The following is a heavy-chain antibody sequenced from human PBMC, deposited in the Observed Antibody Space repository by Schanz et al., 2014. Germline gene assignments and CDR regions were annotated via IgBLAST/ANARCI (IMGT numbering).Heavy chain of an antibody. CDR2: ISYDGSIT. CDR3: ARDGRKYSSGTLDYFDN. CDR1: GFTFSKYG. D-gene: IGHD6-25*01. J-gene: IGHJ4*02. Sequence: QVQLVESGGGVVQPGRYLRLSCAASGFTFSKYGMHWVRQAPGKGLDWGAVISYDGSITYYADSVKDRFTIPRDNSKNIRFRQLTRPKTEDTAVYHCARDGRKYSSGTLDYFDNWGQGTLVTVSS. V-gene: IGHV3-30*19.